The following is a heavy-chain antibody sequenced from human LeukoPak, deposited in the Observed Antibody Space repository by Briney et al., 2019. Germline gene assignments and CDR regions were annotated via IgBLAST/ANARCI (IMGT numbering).Heavy chain of an antibody. V-gene: IGHV4-59*02. J-gene: IGHJ5*02. CDR2: IYYSGST. Sequence: SETLSLTCTFTSGSVVCCYWGGLGRRPGKEKEWIGHIYYSGSTNVNRSLKSRVTISVDTSKNQFPLKRSSWTAADTAVYYCARVSYDILSGYPNWFDPWGQGTLVTVSS. CDR1: SGSVVCCY. CDR3: ARVSYDILSGYPNWFDP. D-gene: IGHD3-9*01.